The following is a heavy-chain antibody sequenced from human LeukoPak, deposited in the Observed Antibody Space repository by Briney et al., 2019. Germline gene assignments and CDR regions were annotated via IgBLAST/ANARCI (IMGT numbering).Heavy chain of an antibody. CDR3: ARGHASYSYGFRH. J-gene: IGHJ4*02. D-gene: IGHD5-18*01. CDR1: GGPFSGYY. CDR2: INHSGST. V-gene: IGHV4-34*01. Sequence: PSETLSLTCAVYGGPFSGYYWSWIRQPPGKGLEWIGEINHSGSTNYNPSLKSRVTISVDTSKNQFSLKLSSVTAADTAVYYCARGHASYSYGFRHWGQGTLVTVSS.